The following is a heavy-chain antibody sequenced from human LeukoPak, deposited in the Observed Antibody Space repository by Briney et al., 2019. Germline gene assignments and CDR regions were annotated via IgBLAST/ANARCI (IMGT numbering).Heavy chain of an antibody. CDR3: ARDRRGSYYTFDL. Sequence: PSETLSLTCSVSGASINGYFWNWVRQTPEKGLEWIGYVSHTGATTNNPSLKSRVSITIDTSKSQISLSMTSATAADSALYYCARDRRGSYYTFDLWGPGTIVSAS. V-gene: IGHV4-59*01. CDR2: VSHTGAT. J-gene: IGHJ3*01. CDR1: GASINGYF. D-gene: IGHD1-26*01.